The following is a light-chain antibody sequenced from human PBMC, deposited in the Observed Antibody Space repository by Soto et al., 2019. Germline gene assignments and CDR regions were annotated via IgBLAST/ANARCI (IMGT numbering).Light chain of an antibody. CDR3: QQYSNWPGT. Sequence: EIVMTQSPATLSVSPGESATLSCRASQSVSSNLAWYQQKPGQAPSLLIYGASTRGTGIPARFSGSGSGTEFTLTISSLQSEDFAVYYCQQYSNWPGTFGQGTKVEIK. J-gene: IGKJ1*01. V-gene: IGKV3-15*01. CDR2: GAS. CDR1: QSVSSN.